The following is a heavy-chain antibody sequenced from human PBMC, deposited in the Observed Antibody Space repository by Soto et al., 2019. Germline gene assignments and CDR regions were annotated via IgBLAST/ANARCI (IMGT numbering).Heavy chain of an antibody. V-gene: IGHV3-7*03. J-gene: IGHJ5*02. CDR1: GFRFRDYW. CDR2: IKQDESDK. D-gene: IGHD3-16*02. CDR3: AAYCYTMTCTHFHGYS. Sequence: GGSLRLSCAVSGFRFRDYWMSWVRQAPGKGLEWVANIKQDESDKYYVDSVKGRFTISRDNAKNALYLQMNSLRVEDTAVYYCAAYCYTMTCTHFHGYSWGQGTQVTVSP.